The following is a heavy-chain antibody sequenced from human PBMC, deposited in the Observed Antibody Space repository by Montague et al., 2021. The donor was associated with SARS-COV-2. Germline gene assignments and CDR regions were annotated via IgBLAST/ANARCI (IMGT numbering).Heavy chain of an antibody. J-gene: IGHJ4*02. D-gene: IGHD3-3*01. CDR2: IYYSGST. Sequence: SETLSLTCTVSGGSISSSSYYWGWIRQPPGKGLEWIGSIYYSGSTYYNPSPESRVTISVDTSKNQFSLKLSSVTAAGTAVYYCARKASRGITIFGVVTASYYFDYWGRGTLVTVSS. CDR3: ARKASRGITIFGVVTASYYFDY. CDR1: GGSISSSSYY. V-gene: IGHV4-39*01.